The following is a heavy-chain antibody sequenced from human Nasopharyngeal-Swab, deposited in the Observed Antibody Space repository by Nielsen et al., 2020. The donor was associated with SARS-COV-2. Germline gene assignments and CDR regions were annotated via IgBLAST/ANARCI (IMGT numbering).Heavy chain of an antibody. V-gene: IGHV4-59*01. J-gene: IGHJ6*03. CDR2: IYYSGST. Sequence: GSLRLSCTVSGGSISSYYWSWIRQPPGKGLEWIGYIYYSGSTNYNPSLKSRVTISVDTSKNQFSLKLSSVTAADTAVYYCAREESIRGYSGYDPYYMDVWGKGTTVTVSS. CDR1: GGSISSYY. CDR3: AREESIRGYSGYDPYYMDV. D-gene: IGHD5-12*01.